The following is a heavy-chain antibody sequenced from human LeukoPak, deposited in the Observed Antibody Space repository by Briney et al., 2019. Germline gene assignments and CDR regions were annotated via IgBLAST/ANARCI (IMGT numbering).Heavy chain of an antibody. D-gene: IGHD5-24*01. V-gene: IGHV1-2*02. CDR2: ISPYSGRT. Sequence: ASVTVSCKASGYTFTYYYMHWVRQAPGQGLEWIGWISPYSGRTGFAQKFQGRVTMTRDTSISTAYMELSRLGYDDTAVYYCTRDTRSSYLQYFFDYWGQGTLVTVSS. J-gene: IGHJ4*02. CDR1: GYTFTYYY. CDR3: TRDTRSSYLQYFFDY.